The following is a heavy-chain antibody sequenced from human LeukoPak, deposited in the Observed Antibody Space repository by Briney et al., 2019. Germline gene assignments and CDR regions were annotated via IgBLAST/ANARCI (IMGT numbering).Heavy chain of an antibody. J-gene: IGHJ6*04. D-gene: IGHD3-10*01. CDR2: IKQDGGEK. V-gene: IGHV3-7*01. CDR1: GFTFSGYW. CDR3: ARDRGFGQADV. Sequence: PGGSLTLSCAASGFTFSGYWMSWLRQAPGKGLEWVANIKQDGGEKYYVDSVKGRFTISRDNAKNSLYLQMNSLRAEDTAVYYCARDRGFGQADVRGKGTTVTVSS.